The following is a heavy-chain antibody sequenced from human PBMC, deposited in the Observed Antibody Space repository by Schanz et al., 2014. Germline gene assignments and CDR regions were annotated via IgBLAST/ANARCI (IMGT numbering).Heavy chain of an antibody. CDR3: AKDLLYGAPMPLNHLDY. D-gene: IGHD2-2*01. CDR1: GFIFSNYG. V-gene: IGHV3-23*04. CDR2: ISGSGGST. J-gene: IGHJ4*02. Sequence: EVQLVESGGGLVQPGGSLRLSCAASGFIFSNYGMHWVRQAPGKGLEWISAISGSGGSTYYADSVKGRFTISRDNSKNTLYLQMNSLRAEDTAVYYCAKDLLYGAPMPLNHLDYWGQGTLVTVSS.